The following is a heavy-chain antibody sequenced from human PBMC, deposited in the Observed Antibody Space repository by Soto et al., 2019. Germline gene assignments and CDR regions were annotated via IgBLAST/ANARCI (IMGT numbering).Heavy chain of an antibody. CDR2: ISGSSSYI. CDR3: ARYKAAAGSHAFDY. Sequence: EVQLVESGGGLVKPGGSLRLSCAASGFTFSSYSMNWVRQAPGKGLEWVSSISGSSSYIYYADSVKGRFTISRDNAKNSLYLQMNSLRAEDTAVYYCARYKAAAGSHAFDYWGQGTLVTVSS. D-gene: IGHD6-13*01. V-gene: IGHV3-21*01. CDR1: GFTFSSYS. J-gene: IGHJ4*02.